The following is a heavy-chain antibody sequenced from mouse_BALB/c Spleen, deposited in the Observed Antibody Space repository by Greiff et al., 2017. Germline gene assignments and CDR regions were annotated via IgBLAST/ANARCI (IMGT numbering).Heavy chain of an antibody. V-gene: IGHV1-14*01. CDR1: GYTFTSYV. Sequence: EVQLQQSGPELVKPGASVKMSCKASGYTFTSYVMHWVKQKPGQGLEWIGYINPYNDGTKYNEKFKGKATLTSDKSSSTAYMELSSLTSEDSAVYDCARSPFITTATWFAYWGQGTLVTVSA. CDR3: ARSPFITTATWFAY. J-gene: IGHJ3*01. CDR2: INPYNDGT. D-gene: IGHD1-2*01.